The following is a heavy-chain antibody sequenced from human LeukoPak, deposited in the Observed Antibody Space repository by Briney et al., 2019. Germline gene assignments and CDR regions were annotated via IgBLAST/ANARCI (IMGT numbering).Heavy chain of an antibody. Sequence: PSQTLSLTCTVSGGSISSGSYYWSWIRQPAGKGLEWIGRIYTSGSTNYNPSLKSRVTISVDTSKNQFSLKLSSVTAADTAVYYCAREVYYYDSSGYYMTFDYWGQGTLVTVSS. D-gene: IGHD3-22*01. CDR3: AREVYYYDSSGYYMTFDY. CDR1: GGSISSGSYY. CDR2: IYTSGST. V-gene: IGHV4-61*02. J-gene: IGHJ4*02.